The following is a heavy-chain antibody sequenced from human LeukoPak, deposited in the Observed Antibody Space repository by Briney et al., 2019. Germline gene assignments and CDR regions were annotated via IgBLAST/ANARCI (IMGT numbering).Heavy chain of an antibody. D-gene: IGHD2-2*01. J-gene: IGHJ5*02. CDR2: IYYSGST. CDR3: ARAHYPYCGSTSCYDRRYNWFDP. V-gene: IGHV4-31*03. Sequence: SQTLSLTCTVSGGSISSGGYYWSWIRQHPGKGLEWIGYIYYSGSTYYNPSLKSRVTISVDTSKNQFSLKLSSVTAADTAVYYCARAHYPYCGSTSCYDRRYNWFDPWGQGTLVTVSS. CDR1: GGSISSGGYY.